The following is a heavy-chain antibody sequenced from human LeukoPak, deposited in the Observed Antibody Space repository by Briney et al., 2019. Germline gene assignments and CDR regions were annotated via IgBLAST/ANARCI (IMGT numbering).Heavy chain of an antibody. CDR1: GGTLSSYA. J-gene: IGHJ4*02. CDR2: IIPIFGTA. D-gene: IGHD3-10*01. Sequence: ASVKVSCMASGGTLSSYAISWVRQAPGQGLEWMGGIIPIFGTANYAQKFQGRVTITADESTSTAYMELSSLRSEDTAVYYCARDGYGSGSYYSYFDYWGQGTLVTVSS. V-gene: IGHV1-69*13. CDR3: ARDGYGSGSYYSYFDY.